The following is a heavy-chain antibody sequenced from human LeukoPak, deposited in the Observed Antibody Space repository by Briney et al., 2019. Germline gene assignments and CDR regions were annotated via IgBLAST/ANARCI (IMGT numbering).Heavy chain of an antibody. V-gene: IGHV1-2*02. CDR1: GYTFTGYY. D-gene: IGHD2-8*01. J-gene: IGHJ5*02. CDR3: ARDSPHIVLMVYAPNGGGFDP. Sequence: ASVKVSCKASGYTFTGYYMHWVRQAPGQGLEWMGWINPNSGGTNYAQKFQGRVTMTRDTSISTAYMELSRLRSDDTAVYYCARDSPHIVLMVYAPNGGGFDPWGQGTLVTVSS. CDR2: INPNSGGT.